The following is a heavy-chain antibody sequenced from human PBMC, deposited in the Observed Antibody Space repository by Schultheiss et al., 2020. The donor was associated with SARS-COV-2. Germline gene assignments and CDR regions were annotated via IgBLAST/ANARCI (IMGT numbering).Heavy chain of an antibody. Sequence: GGSLRLSCAASGFTFSSYAMHWVRQAPGKGLEWVAVISYDGSNKYYADSVTGRFALSSDSSKNTLYLQMNSLRAEDTAVYYCARELHSSSWYFDYWGQGTLVTVSS. V-gene: IGHV3-30*09. CDR3: ARELHSSSWYFDY. D-gene: IGHD6-13*01. CDR2: ISYDGSNK. J-gene: IGHJ4*02. CDR1: GFTFSSYA.